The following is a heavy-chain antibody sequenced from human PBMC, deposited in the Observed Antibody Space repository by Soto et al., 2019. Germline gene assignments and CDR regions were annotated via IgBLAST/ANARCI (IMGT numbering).Heavy chain of an antibody. CDR1: GGSFSSYA. J-gene: IGHJ3*02. D-gene: IGHD3-10*01. Sequence: QVQLVQSGAEVKKPGSSVKVSCKASGGSFSSYAISWVRQAPGQGLEWMGGIIPIFSTTNYAQEFQGRVTITADESTSTAYMELSSLKSDDTAVYYCARGYYFGSGRWGEWGAFHIWGQGTRVTVSS. CDR3: ARGYYFGSGRWGEWGAFHI. CDR2: IIPIFSTT. V-gene: IGHV1-69*01.